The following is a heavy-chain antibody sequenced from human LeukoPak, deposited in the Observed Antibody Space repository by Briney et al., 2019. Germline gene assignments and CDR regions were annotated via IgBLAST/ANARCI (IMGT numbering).Heavy chain of an antibody. V-gene: IGHV1-2*02. D-gene: IGHD1-26*01. CDR3: ARDPELRPYYYYMDV. CDR2: INPNSGGT. J-gene: IGHJ6*03. CDR1: GYTFTGYY. Sequence: ASVKVSCKASGYTFTGYYMHWVRQAPGQGLEWMGWINPNSGGTNYAQKFQGRVTMTRDTSISTAYMELSRLRSDDTAVYYCARDPELRPYYYYMDVWGKGTTVTVSS.